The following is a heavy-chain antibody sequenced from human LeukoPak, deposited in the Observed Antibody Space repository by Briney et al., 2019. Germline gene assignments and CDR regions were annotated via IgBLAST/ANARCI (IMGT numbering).Heavy chain of an antibody. CDR3: ARHYGP. V-gene: IGHV4-39*01. CDR2: IYDSGST. J-gene: IGHJ5*02. Sequence: SETLSLTCTVSVGSIRSSYYWGWIRQPSGKGLEWIGSIYDSGSTYYNPSLKSRVTISVDTSKNQFSLKLNSVTAADTAVYYCARHYGPWGQGTLVTVSS. CDR1: VGSIRSSYY. D-gene: IGHD3-10*01.